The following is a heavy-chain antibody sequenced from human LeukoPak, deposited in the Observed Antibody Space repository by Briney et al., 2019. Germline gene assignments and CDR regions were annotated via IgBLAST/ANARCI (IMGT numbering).Heavy chain of an antibody. CDR3: ARLEMATIRIGDDY. CDR2: ISSSGGTT. V-gene: IGHV3-48*03. CDR1: GLTFSSYE. J-gene: IGHJ4*02. D-gene: IGHD5-24*01. Sequence: GGSLRLSCADSGLTFSSYEMNWVRQAPGKGLEWVSYISSSGGTTYYRDSVKGRFTISRDNAKKSLFLQMNGLRVEDTAVYYCARLEMATIRIGDDYWGQGTLVTVSS.